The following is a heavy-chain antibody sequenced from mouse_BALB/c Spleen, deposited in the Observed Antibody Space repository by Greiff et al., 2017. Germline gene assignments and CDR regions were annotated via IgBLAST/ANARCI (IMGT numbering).Heavy chain of an antibody. CDR3: TRGNDGYFDY. Sequence: EVQLVESGGGLVKPGGSLKLSCAASGFTFSSYTMSWVRQTPEKRLEWVATISSGGSYTYYPDSVKGRFTISRDNAKNTLYLQMSSLKSEDTAMYYCTRGNDGYFDYWGQGTTLTVSS. V-gene: IGHV5-6-4*01. J-gene: IGHJ2*01. CDR2: ISSGGSYT. D-gene: IGHD2-3*01. CDR1: GFTFSSYT.